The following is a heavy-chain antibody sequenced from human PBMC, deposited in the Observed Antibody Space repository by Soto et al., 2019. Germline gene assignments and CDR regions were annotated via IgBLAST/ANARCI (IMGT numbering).Heavy chain of an antibody. CDR2: IWNDGINK. J-gene: IGHJ4*02. CDR3: TREPMYRGVFPHFDY. D-gene: IGHD3-10*01. Sequence: QVRLVESGGGVVPPGRSLRLSCAASGFTFSPYGMHWVRQAPGKGLEWVAVIWNDGINKYYADSVKGRFTISRDTSNTTVYLQMNSLRAEDTAVYYCTREPMYRGVFPHFDYWGQGTLVTVSS. V-gene: IGHV3-33*01. CDR1: GFTFSPYG.